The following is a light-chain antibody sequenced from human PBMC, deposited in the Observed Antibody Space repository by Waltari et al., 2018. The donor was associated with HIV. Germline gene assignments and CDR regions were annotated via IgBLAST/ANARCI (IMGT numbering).Light chain of an antibody. V-gene: IGLV2-14*03. CDR1: DGHFGLYTP. J-gene: IGLJ2*01. CDR3: ASFTGDDTVI. CDR2: DVD. Sequence: AVTQPASVSGLPGQSTTTSCTGDDGHFGLYTPFSWYQQHSGNPPRLILYDVDSRASGVSDRFSGSMSGNTASLTISGLRAEDEGHYYCASFTGDDTVIFGGGTEVTVL.